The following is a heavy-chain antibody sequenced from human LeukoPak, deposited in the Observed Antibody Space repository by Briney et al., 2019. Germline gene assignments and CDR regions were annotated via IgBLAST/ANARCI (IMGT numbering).Heavy chain of an antibody. D-gene: IGHD5-18*01. CDR3: ATIQLWKFDY. V-gene: IGHV3-7*01. CDR1: GFTFSTYW. Sequence: PGGSLRLSCAASGFTFSTYWMSWVRQAPGKGLEWVANINPDGSDKYYVDSVKGRFTISRDNAKNSLYLQMNSLRAEDTAVYYCATIQLWKFDYWGQGTLVTVSS. CDR2: INPDGSDK. J-gene: IGHJ4*02.